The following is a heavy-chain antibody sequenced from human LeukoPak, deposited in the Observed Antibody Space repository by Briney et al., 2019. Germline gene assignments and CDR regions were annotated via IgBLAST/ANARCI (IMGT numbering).Heavy chain of an antibody. J-gene: IGHJ6*03. Sequence: PSETLSLTCTVSGGSISSYYWSWIRQPPGKGLEWIGYIYYSGSTNYNPSLKSRVTISVDTSKNQFSLKLSSVTAADTAVYYCARDTVGAILMDVWGKGTTVTVPS. CDR1: GGSISSYY. CDR3: ARDTVGAILMDV. CDR2: IYYSGST. D-gene: IGHD1-26*01. V-gene: IGHV4-59*01.